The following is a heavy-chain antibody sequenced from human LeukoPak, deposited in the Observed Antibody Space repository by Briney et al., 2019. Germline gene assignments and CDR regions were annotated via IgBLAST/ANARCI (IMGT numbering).Heavy chain of an antibody. CDR3: AREAPDYGCNSFDY. Sequence: PGRSLRLSCAASGFTFSSYGMHWVRQAPGNGLEWVAVIWYDGSNKYYADSVKGRFTISRDNSKNTLYLQMNSLRAEDTAVYYCAREAPDYGCNSFDYWGQGTLVTVSS. J-gene: IGHJ4*02. D-gene: IGHD4-23*01. CDR1: GFTFSSYG. V-gene: IGHV3-33*01. CDR2: IWYDGSNK.